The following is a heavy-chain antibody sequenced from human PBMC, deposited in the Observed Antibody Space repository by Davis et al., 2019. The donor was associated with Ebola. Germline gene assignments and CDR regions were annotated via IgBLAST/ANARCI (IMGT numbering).Heavy chain of an antibody. Sequence: MPSETLSLTCAAYGGSFSDYYWSWIRQPPGKGLEWIGEINHSGSTNYNPSLKSRVTISVDTSKNQFSLKLSSVTAADTAVYYCARHMGWFDPWGQGTLVTVSS. CDR3: ARHMGWFDP. D-gene: IGHD2-21*01. CDR2: INHSGST. V-gene: IGHV4-34*01. J-gene: IGHJ5*02. CDR1: GGSFSDYY.